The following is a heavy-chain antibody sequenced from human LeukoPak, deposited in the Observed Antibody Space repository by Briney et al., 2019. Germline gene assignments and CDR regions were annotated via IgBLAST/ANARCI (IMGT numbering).Heavy chain of an antibody. CDR1: GGTFSSYA. CDR2: IIPIFGTA. V-gene: IGHV1-69*13. J-gene: IGHJ5*02. Sequence: GASVKVSCKASGGTFSSYAISWVRQAPGQGLEWMGGIIPIFGTANYAQKFQGRVTITADESASTAYMELSSLRSEDTAVYYCARAVVPAATSWFDPWGQGTLVTVSS. D-gene: IGHD2-2*01. CDR3: ARAVVPAATSWFDP.